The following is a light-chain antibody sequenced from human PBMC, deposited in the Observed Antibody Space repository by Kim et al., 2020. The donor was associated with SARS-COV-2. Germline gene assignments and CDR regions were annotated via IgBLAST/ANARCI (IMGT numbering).Light chain of an antibody. J-gene: IGKJ2*01. CDR1: QSISTW. V-gene: IGKV1-5*03. CDR3: QQYNSYSYS. Sequence: GDRVTITCRASQSISTWLAWYQQKPGKAPKLLIHKASNLQSGVPSRFSGSGSGTEFTLTISSLQPDDFATYYCQQYNSYSYSFGQGTKLEI. CDR2: KAS.